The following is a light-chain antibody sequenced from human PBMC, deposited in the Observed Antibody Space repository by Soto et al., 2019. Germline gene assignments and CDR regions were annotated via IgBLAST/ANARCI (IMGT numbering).Light chain of an antibody. CDR1: QSVSSNY. Sequence: EIVMTQSPGTLSLSPGETATLSCRASQSVSSNYVAWFHQKPGQAPRLLIYGASSRATGVPDRFSASGSGTDFTFTISSLQPEDVATYYCQKCDYLPIFGPGTTVDFK. J-gene: IGKJ3*01. CDR3: QKCDYLPI. V-gene: IGKV3-20*01. CDR2: GAS.